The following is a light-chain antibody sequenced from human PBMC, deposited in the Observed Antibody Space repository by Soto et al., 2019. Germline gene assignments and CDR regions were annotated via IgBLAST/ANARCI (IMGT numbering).Light chain of an antibody. CDR3: QQRHMWPIT. V-gene: IGKV1-39*01. CDR1: QNINTY. CDR2: AAS. Sequence: DIQMTQSPSSLSASVGDRVTITFRASQNINTYLNWYQQKPGKAPKLLIFAASSLQSGVPSRFSGSGSRTDFTLTISSLEPEDSAVYYCQQRHMWPITFGQGTRLEIK. J-gene: IGKJ5*01.